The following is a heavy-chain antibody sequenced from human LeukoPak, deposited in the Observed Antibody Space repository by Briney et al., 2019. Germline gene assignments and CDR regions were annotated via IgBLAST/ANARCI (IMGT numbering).Heavy chain of an antibody. CDR3: ARVAVAGSPFDY. D-gene: IGHD6-19*01. CDR2: INSDGSST. CDR1: GFTFSSHW. J-gene: IGHJ4*02. V-gene: IGHV3-74*01. Sequence: GGSLRLSCAASGFTFSSHWMHWVRQAPGKGLVWVSRINSDGSSTSYADSVKGRFTISRDNAKNSLYLQMNSLRAEDTAVYYCARVAVAGSPFDYWGQGTLVTVSS.